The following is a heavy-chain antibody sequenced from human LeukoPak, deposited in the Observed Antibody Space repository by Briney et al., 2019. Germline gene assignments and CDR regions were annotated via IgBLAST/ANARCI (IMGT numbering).Heavy chain of an antibody. D-gene: IGHD3-10*01. CDR3: ARDPEYDTSSYWYDY. Sequence: GGSLRLSCAASGFTFSSYSMKCVRQAPGKGLEWVSFIGSSISYISYADSVKGRFTISRDNAKNSLYLQMNSLRAEDTAVYYCARDPEYDTSSYWYDYWGQGTLVTVSS. CDR2: IGSSISYI. V-gene: IGHV3-21*01. CDR1: GFTFSSYS. J-gene: IGHJ4*02.